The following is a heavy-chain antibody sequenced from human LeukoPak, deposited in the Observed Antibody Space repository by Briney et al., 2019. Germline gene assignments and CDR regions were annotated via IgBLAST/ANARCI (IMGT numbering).Heavy chain of an antibody. J-gene: IGHJ4*02. CDR1: GGSFSAYY. D-gene: IGHD3-3*01. CDR2: INHSGST. CDR3: ARDKWSGFDY. V-gene: IGHV4-34*01. Sequence: SETLSLTCAVYGGSFSAYYWSWIRQPPGKGLESNGEINHSGSTNYNPSLKSRVTISVDTSKNQVSLKLSSVTAADTAVYYCARDKWSGFDYWGQGTLVTVSS.